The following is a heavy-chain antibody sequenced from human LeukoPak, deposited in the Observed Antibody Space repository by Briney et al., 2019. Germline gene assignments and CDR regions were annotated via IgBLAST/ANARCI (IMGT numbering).Heavy chain of an antibody. J-gene: IGHJ4*02. D-gene: IGHD2-2*01. V-gene: IGHV3-23*01. CDR3: ARDRGHAYFFDY. CDR1: GFTFSSYA. CDR2: ISGSGGST. Sequence: GGSLRLSCAASGFTFSSYAMSWVRQAPGKGLEWVSAISGSGGSTYYADSVKGRFTISRDNAKNSLYLQMNSLRAEDTAVYYCARDRGHAYFFDYWGQGALVTVSS.